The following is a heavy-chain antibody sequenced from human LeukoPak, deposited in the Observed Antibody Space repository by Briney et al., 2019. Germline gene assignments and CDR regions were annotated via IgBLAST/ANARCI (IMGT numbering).Heavy chain of an antibody. CDR3: TRGFGSSTSYFSDFDF. J-gene: IGHJ4*02. V-gene: IGHV1-69*04. D-gene: IGHD6-13*01. CDR2: IIPMVGVT. CDR1: GGTFSNYG. Sequence: ASVKVSCKASGGTFSNYGVSWVRQAPGQGLEWMGRIIPMVGVTNYAQKFQGRVTITADKSTSTAYMELSSLRSEDTAVYFCTRGFGSSTSYFSDFDFWGQGTLVTVSS.